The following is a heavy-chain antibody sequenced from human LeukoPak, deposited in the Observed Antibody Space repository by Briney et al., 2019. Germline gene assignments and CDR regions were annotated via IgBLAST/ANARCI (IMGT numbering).Heavy chain of an antibody. Sequence: GGSLRLSCAASGFTFSSYAMSWVRQAPGKGLEWVSAISGSGGSTYYADSVKGRFTISRHNSKNTLYLQMNSLRAEDTAVYYCARAPLVGATLYYYYYGMDVWGQGTTVTVSS. V-gene: IGHV3-23*01. CDR1: GFTFSSYA. CDR3: ARAPLVGATLYYYYYGMDV. D-gene: IGHD1-26*01. J-gene: IGHJ6*02. CDR2: ISGSGGST.